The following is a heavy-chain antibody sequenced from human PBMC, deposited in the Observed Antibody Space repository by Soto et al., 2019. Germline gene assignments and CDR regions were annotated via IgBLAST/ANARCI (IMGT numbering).Heavy chain of an antibody. V-gene: IGHV1-18*01. CDR1: GYSLTTKG. Sequence: QVQLVQSGGEVKKPGASVKVSCKTSGYSLTTKGITWVRQPPGQGLEWMGWISAYNGNTNYAQKLQDRVTMTTDTSTSTAYMELRSLRSDDTAVYYCAREGPAPYYYYGMDVWGQGSTVTVSS. CDR3: AREGPAPYYYYGMDV. J-gene: IGHJ6*02. CDR2: ISAYNGNT.